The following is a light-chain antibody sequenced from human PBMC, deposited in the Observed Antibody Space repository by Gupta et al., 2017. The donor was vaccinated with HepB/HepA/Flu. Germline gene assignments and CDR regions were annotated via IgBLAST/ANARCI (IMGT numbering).Light chain of an antibody. CDR1: CNDVGRDKY. J-gene: IGLJ1*01. Sequence: QSALTQPASVSGSPGPWTTISCPGTCNDVGRDKYVSWYQQHPGKPPKLMIYDVSNRSAGLSNLFAGSKSGNTAPLTSAVLQDDDDADYYCTSYTSISTYVFGTGTKVTVL. CDR3: TSYTSISTYV. CDR2: DVS. V-gene: IGLV2-14*01.